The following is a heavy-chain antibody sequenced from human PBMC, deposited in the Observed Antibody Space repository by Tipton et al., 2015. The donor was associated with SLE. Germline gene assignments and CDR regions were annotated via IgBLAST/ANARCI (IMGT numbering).Heavy chain of an antibody. CDR3: ARRGSWWYFDL. CDR1: GDSIGRSNYY. CDR2: IYQNGNT. D-gene: IGHD1-26*01. Sequence: TLSLTCTVSGDSIGRSNYYWGWIRQPPGKGLEWIGTIYQNGNTYYNPSLKSRVTISVDRSKNQFSLKLSSVTAADTAVYYCARRGSWWYFDLWGRGTLVTVSS. V-gene: IGHV4-39*07. J-gene: IGHJ2*01.